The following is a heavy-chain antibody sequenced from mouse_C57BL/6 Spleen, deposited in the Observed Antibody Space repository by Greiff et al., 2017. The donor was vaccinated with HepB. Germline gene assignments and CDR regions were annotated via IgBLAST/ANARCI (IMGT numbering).Heavy chain of an antibody. Sequence: EVNVVESGGGLVKPGGSLKLSCAASGFTFSDYGMHWVRQAPEKGLEWVAYISSGSSTIYYADTVKGRFTISRDNAKNTLFLQMTSLRSEDTAMYYCASAYYGSSDNAMDYWGQGTSVTVSS. CDR3: ASAYYGSSDNAMDY. CDR2: ISSGSSTI. CDR1: GFTFSDYG. V-gene: IGHV5-17*01. D-gene: IGHD1-1*01. J-gene: IGHJ4*01.